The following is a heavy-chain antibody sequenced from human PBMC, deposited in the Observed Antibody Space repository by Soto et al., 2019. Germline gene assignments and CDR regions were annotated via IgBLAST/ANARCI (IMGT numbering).Heavy chain of an antibody. CDR1: GYSFTSYW. D-gene: IGHD4-4*01. Sequence: GESLKISCKGSGYSFTSYWIGWVRQMPGKGLEWMGIIYPGDSDTRYSPSFQGQVTISADKSISTAYLQWSSLKASDTAMYYCARLPTDDEYYYGMDVWGQGTTFTVSS. CDR3: ARLPTDDEYYYGMDV. CDR2: IYPGDSDT. V-gene: IGHV5-51*01. J-gene: IGHJ6*02.